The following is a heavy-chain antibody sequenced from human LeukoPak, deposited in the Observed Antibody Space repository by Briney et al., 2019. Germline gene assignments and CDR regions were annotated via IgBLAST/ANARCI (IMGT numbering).Heavy chain of an antibody. D-gene: IGHD3-16*01. CDR2: IYPDDSNT. CDR1: GYSFTTHW. Sequence: RGESLKISCKGSGYSFTTHWIGWVRQMPGKGLEWMGIIYPDDSNTRYSPSFQGQVTLSADKSINTAYLQWSSLRASDTAMYYCARLEEDLTLGVAGYWFVPWGRGTLVTVSS. J-gene: IGHJ5*02. CDR3: ARLEEDLTLGVAGYWFVP. V-gene: IGHV5-51*01.